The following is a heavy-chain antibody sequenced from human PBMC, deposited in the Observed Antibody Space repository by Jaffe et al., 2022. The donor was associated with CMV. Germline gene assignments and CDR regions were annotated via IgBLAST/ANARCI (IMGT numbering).Heavy chain of an antibody. V-gene: IGHV3-48*03. D-gene: IGHD6-19*01. CDR1: GFTFSSYE. CDR2: ISSSGSTI. J-gene: IGHJ6*03. Sequence: EVQLVESGGGLVQPGGSLRLSCAASGFTFSSYEMNWVRQAPGKGLEWVSYISSSGSTIYYADSVKGRFTISRDNAKNSLYLQMNSLRAEDTAVYYCARDAPIAVAGSAYYYYMDVWGKGTTVTVSS. CDR3: ARDAPIAVAGSAYYYYMDV.